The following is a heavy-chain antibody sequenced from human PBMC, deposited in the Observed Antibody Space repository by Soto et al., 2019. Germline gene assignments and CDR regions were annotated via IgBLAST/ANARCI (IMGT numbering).Heavy chain of an antibody. CDR3: ARVGIGYYDGMDV. D-gene: IGHD6-13*01. Sequence: EVQLVESGGGLVQPGGSLRLSCAASGFTFSSYEMNWGRQAPGKGLAWVSFISSSGSTIYYADSVKGRFTMSRDNAKNSLWLPMNSLRVEDTTVYYGARVGIGYYDGMDVWGQGTTVTVSS. CDR1: GFTFSSYE. V-gene: IGHV3-48*03. CDR2: ISSSGSTI. J-gene: IGHJ6*01.